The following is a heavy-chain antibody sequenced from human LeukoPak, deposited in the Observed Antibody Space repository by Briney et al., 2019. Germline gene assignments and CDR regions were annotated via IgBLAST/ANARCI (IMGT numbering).Heavy chain of an antibody. CDR1: GGSISSYY. CDR2: IYYSGST. Sequence: SETLSLTCTVSGGSISSYYWRWIRQPPGKGLEWIGYIYYSGSTNYNPSLKSRVTISVDTSKNQFSLKLLTVTAADTDVYAGARANTNGWIQLEFKCFDYWGQGTLVTVSS. D-gene: IGHD5-18*01. J-gene: IGHJ4*02. CDR3: ARANTNGWIQLEFKCFDY. V-gene: IGHV4-59*12.